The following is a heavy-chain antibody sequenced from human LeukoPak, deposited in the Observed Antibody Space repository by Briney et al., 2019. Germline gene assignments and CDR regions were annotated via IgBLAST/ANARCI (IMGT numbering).Heavy chain of an antibody. CDR1: GFTFSSYW. J-gene: IGHJ6*03. CDR2: IKQDGREK. V-gene: IGHV3-7*01. D-gene: IGHD3-10*01. CDR3: AKGAFRDQVQGYYYMDV. Sequence: GGSLTLSCAASGFTFSSYWMSWVRQAPGKGLEWVANIKQDGREKYYVDSVKGRFIISRDNAKNSLYLQMNSLRAEDTAVYYCAKGAFRDQVQGYYYMDVWGKGTTVTVSS.